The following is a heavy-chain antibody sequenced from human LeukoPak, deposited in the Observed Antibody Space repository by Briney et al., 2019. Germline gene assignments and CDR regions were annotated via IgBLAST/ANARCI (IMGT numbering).Heavy chain of an antibody. CDR3: ARADYDFVWGSYRLPDP. CDR1: GYTFTTYG. D-gene: IGHD3-16*02. Sequence: ASVKVSCKASGYTFTTYGISWVRQAPGQGLEWMGWISGYNGNTNYAQKFQGRVTMTTDTSTTTAYMDVRSLRSDDTAVYYCARADYDFVWGSYRLPDPWGQGTLVTVSS. V-gene: IGHV1-18*01. CDR2: ISGYNGNT. J-gene: IGHJ5*02.